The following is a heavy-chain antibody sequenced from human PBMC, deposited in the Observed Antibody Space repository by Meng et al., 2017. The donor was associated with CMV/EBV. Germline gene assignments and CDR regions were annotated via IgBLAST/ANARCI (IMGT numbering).Heavy chain of an antibody. CDR3: AILPPPLGYCSSTSCYNPQDAFDI. CDR2: IYYSGST. D-gene: IGHD2-2*02. Sequence: GSLRLSCTVSGGSISSSSYYWGWIRQPPGKGLEWIGSIYYSGSTYYNPSLKSRVTISVDTSKNQFSLKLSSVTAADTAVYYCAILPPPLGYCSSTSCYNPQDAFDIWGQGTMVTVSS. CDR1: GGSISSSSYY. J-gene: IGHJ3*02. V-gene: IGHV4-39*07.